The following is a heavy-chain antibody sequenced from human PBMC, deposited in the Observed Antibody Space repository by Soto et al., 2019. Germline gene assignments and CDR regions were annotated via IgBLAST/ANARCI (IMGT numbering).Heavy chain of an antibody. V-gene: IGHV1-69*13. CDR1: GGSFRTYA. Sequence: SVKVSCKASGGSFRTYAITWVRQVPGQGLEWMGGIVPLFGTPTYAQKFQGRVTITADESLNTAYLDLSSLRPEDTAVYLCASLPWVGRFLEYFDVWGQGTTVTVSS. J-gene: IGHJ6*02. CDR2: IVPLFGTP. CDR3: ASLPWVGRFLEYFDV. D-gene: IGHD3-3*01.